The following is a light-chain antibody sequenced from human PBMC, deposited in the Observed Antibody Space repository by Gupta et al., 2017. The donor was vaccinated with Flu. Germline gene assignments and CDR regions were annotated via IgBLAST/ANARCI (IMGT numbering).Light chain of an antibody. J-gene: IGKJ1*01. CDR2: GAS. Sequence: IVLTQSPGTLSLSPGARATLSSRASQSVSSSYLAWYQQKPGQAPRLLIYGASSRATGIPDRFSGSGSGTDFTLTISSLQAEDVAVYYCQQYDSNPRTFGRGTKVEIK. CDR3: QQYDSNPRT. V-gene: IGKV3-20*01. CDR1: QSVSSSY.